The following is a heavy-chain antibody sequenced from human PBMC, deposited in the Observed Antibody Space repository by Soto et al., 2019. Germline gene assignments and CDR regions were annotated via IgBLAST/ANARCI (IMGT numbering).Heavy chain of an antibody. J-gene: IGHJ5*02. CDR3: ARGRVRVAARPNWFDP. D-gene: IGHD6-6*01. CDR2: INHSGST. CDR1: GGSFSGYY. V-gene: IGHV4-34*01. Sequence: QVQLQQWGAGLLKPSETLSLTCAVYGGSFSGYYWSWIRQPPGKGQEWIGEINHSGSTNYNPSLKSRVTISVDTSKNQFSLKLSSVTAADTAVYYCARGRVRVAARPNWFDPWGQGTLVTVSS.